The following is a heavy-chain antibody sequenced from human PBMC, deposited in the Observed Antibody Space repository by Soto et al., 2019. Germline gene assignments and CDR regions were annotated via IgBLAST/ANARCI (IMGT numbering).Heavy chain of an antibody. V-gene: IGHV4-4*02. CDR3: ARNRITIFGAYYYYYMDV. CDR1: SGSISSSNW. D-gene: IGHD3-3*01. Sequence: SETLSLTCAVSSGSISSSNWWSWVRQPPGKGLEWIGEIYHSGSTNYNPSLKSRVTISVDKSKNQFSLKLSSVTAADTAVYYCARNRITIFGAYYYYYMDVWGKGTTVTVSS. J-gene: IGHJ6*03. CDR2: IYHSGST.